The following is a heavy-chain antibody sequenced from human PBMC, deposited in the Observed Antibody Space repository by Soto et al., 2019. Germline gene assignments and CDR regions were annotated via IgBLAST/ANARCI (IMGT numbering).Heavy chain of an antibody. CDR2: IYHSGTT. J-gene: IGHJ4*02. Sequence: PSETLSLTCPVSGASINNHDYYWSWIRQTPGKGLEWIGSIYHSGTTYYNPSLKSRVTISVDTSKNQFSLKLSSVTAADTAVYYCARTPGYSSGREENFDYWGQGTLVTGSS. V-gene: IGHV4-39*07. CDR1: GASINNHDYY. D-gene: IGHD6-19*01. CDR3: ARTPGYSSGREENFDY.